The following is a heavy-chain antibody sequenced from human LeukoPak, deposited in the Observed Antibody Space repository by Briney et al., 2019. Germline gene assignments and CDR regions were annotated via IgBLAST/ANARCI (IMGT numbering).Heavy chain of an antibody. J-gene: IGHJ5*02. Sequence: SGGSLRLSCAASGFTFSSYTMSWVRQAPGKGLEWVSAISGSGGSTYYADSVKGRFTISRDNSKNTLYLQMNSLRAEDTAVYYCAKFATHQPGPVRGVENWFDPWGQGTLVTVSS. V-gene: IGHV3-23*01. D-gene: IGHD3-10*01. CDR2: ISGSGGST. CDR3: AKFATHQPGPVRGVENWFDP. CDR1: GFTFSSYT.